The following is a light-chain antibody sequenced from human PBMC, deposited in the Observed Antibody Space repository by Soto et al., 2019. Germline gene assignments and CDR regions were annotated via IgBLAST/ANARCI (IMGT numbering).Light chain of an antibody. V-gene: IGKV1-39*01. J-gene: IGKJ1*01. Sequence: DIQMTQSPSSLSASVGDGVTTTCRSSQSISSYLNWYQQKAGKAPKLLIYAASSLQSGVPARFSGSGSGTEFTLTISSLQSEDFAVYYCQQYNNWPPGTLGQGTKVDIK. CDR1: QSISSY. CDR3: QQYNNWPPGT. CDR2: AAS.